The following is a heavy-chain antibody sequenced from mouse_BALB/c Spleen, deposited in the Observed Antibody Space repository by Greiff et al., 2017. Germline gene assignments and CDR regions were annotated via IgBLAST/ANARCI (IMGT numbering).Heavy chain of an antibody. J-gene: IGHJ4*01. CDR1: GYSITSDYA. Sequence: VQLKESGPGLVKPSQSLSLTCTVTGYSITSDYAWNWIRQFPGNKLEWMGYISYSGSTSYNPSLKSRISITRDTSKNQFFLQLNSVTTEDTATYYCARFTYGNFYAMDYWGQGTSVTVSS. V-gene: IGHV3-2*02. D-gene: IGHD2-1*01. CDR2: ISYSGST. CDR3: ARFTYGNFYAMDY.